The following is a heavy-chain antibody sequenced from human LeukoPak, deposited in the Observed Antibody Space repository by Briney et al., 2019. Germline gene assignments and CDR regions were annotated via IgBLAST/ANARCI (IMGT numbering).Heavy chain of an antibody. D-gene: IGHD6-13*01. CDR2: ISGNGDST. Sequence: AASLTLSCPASAFIFDEYAMHWVRKAPGPGLEWAYLISGNGDSTYYADSVKGRFTISRDNSKNSLYLQMNSLRTEDTALYYCAKDGGIAAAGPRGAFDIXGQGTMVTVSX. J-gene: IGHJ3*02. CDR3: AKDGGIAAAGPRGAFDI. CDR1: AFIFDEYA. V-gene: IGHV3-43*02.